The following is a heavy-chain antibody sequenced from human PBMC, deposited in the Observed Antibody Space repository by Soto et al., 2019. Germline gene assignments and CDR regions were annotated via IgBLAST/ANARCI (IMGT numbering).Heavy chain of an antibody. V-gene: IGHV3-33*01. CDR3: ARASRAAMVLDY. CDR1: GFTFSSYG. J-gene: IGHJ4*02. CDR2: IWYDGSNK. D-gene: IGHD5-18*01. Sequence: GGSLRLSCAASGFTFSSYGMHWVRQAPGKGLEWVAVIWYDGSNKYYADSVKGRFTISRDNSKNTLYLQMNSLRAEDTAVYYCARASRAAMVLDYWGQGTLVTVSS.